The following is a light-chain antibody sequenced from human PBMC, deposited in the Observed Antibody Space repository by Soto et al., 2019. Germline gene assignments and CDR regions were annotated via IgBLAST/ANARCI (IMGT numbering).Light chain of an antibody. J-gene: IGKJ4*01. CDR1: EPIRNTY. Sequence: EIVLTQSQDTLSLSPGERATLSCRTSEPIRNTYVAWYQQQPGQAPRLLIYGASSRAIGIPDRFSGSGSGTDFTLTISRLEPEDFALYYCQQYADSSLTFGGGTKVDIK. CDR2: GAS. CDR3: QQYADSSLT. V-gene: IGKV3-20*01.